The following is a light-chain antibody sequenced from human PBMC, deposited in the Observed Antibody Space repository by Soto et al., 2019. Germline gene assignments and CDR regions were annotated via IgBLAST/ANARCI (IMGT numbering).Light chain of an antibody. Sequence: QSVLTQPPSVSAAPGRKVTISCSGTNANIGNNYVSWYQHLPGTAPQLLIYDNDNRPSGIPDRFSGSKSGTSATLGITGLQTGDEADYYCGTWDSSLSAVVFGGGTTLTVL. CDR3: GTWDSSLSAVV. CDR2: DND. V-gene: IGLV1-51*01. J-gene: IGLJ2*01. CDR1: NANIGNNY.